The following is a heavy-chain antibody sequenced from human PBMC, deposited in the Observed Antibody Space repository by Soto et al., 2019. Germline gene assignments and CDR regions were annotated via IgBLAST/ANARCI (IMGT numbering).Heavy chain of an antibody. CDR1: GFTVSSNY. CDR2: IYSGGST. V-gene: IGHV3-66*01. Sequence: PGGSLRLSCAASGFTVSSNYMSWVRQAPGKGLEWVSVIYSGGSTYYADSVKGRFTISRDNSKNTLYLQMNSLRAEDTAVYYCAREIQLWLEESYYGMDVWGQGTTVTVSS. J-gene: IGHJ6*02. CDR3: AREIQLWLEESYYGMDV. D-gene: IGHD5-18*01.